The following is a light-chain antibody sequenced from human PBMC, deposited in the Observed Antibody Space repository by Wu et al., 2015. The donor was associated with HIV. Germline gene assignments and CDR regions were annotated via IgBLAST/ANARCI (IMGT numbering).Light chain of an antibody. CDR2: DTS. Sequence: EIVLTQSPGTLSLSPGERATLSCRASQGVRSYLAWYQQKPGQAPKLLIYDTSKRATGVPARFSGSGSGTDFTLSISSLEPDDFAVYYCQQRTNWLTFGGGTKVEMK. CDR3: QQRTNWLT. V-gene: IGKV3-11*01. CDR1: QGVRSY. J-gene: IGKJ4*01.